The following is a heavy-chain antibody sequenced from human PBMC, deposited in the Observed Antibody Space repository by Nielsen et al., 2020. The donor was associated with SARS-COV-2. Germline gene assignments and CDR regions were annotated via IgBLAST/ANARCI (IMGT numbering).Heavy chain of an antibody. CDR1: GYSFTSYW. CDR3: ARNGPHRSSSSFDY. Sequence: GESLKISCKGSGYSFTSYWIGWVRQMPGKGLEWMGIIYPHDSDTRYSPSFQGQVTISADKSINTAFLQWSSLKASDIAMYYCARNGPHRSSSSFDYWGQGTLVTVSS. D-gene: IGHD6-6*01. CDR2: IYPHDSDT. V-gene: IGHV5-51*01. J-gene: IGHJ4*02.